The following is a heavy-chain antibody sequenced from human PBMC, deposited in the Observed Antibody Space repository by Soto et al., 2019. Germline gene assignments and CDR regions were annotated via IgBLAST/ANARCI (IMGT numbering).Heavy chain of an antibody. Sequence: ASVKVSCKASGYTFTSYYMHWVRQAPGQGLEWMGIINPSGGSTSYAQKFQGRVTMTRDTSTSTVYMELSSLRSEDTAVYYCAREDLDYYDSRNWFDPWGQGTLVTVPQ. CDR2: INPSGGST. D-gene: IGHD3-22*01. J-gene: IGHJ5*02. CDR1: GYTFTSYY. V-gene: IGHV1-46*01. CDR3: AREDLDYYDSRNWFDP.